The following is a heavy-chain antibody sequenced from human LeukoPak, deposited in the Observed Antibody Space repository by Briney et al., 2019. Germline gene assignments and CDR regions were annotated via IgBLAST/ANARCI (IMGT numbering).Heavy chain of an antibody. CDR2: IKQDGNEK. V-gene: IGHV3-7*01. CDR1: GFNFGNYW. D-gene: IGHD2-2*01. CDR3: ARGEYCSSTSCYGAFDI. Sequence: GGSLRLSCAGSGFNFGNYWMSWVRQTPGKGLEWVANIKQDGNEKFYVDSVRGRFNIFRENAKNSLYLQMNSLRAEDTAVYYCARGEYCSSTSCYGAFDIWGQGTMVTVSS. J-gene: IGHJ3*02.